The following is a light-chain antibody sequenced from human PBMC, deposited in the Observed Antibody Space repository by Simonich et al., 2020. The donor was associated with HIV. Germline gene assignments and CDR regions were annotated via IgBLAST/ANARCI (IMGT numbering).Light chain of an antibody. CDR2: WAS. CDR3: QQYYTIPIT. CDR1: QSVLYSSNNKNY. Sequence: DIVMTQSPDSLAVSLGERATINCKSSQSVLYSSNNKNYLAWYQHKPGQPPKLLIYWASTRESGVPDRFSGSGSGTNFTLTISSLQAEDVAVYYCQQYYTIPITFGQGTRLEI. V-gene: IGKV4-1*01. J-gene: IGKJ5*01.